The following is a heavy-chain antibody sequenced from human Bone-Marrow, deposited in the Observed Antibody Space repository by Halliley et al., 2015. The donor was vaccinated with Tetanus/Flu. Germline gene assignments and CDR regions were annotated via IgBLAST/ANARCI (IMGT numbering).Heavy chain of an antibody. D-gene: IGHD3-22*01. Sequence: EWVSLIGVRGAHTYYADSVKGRFSMSRDNSKNIIYLQMSSLKVEDTAIYYCAKVSRNDSSCFDYWGQGSLVTASS. J-gene: IGHJ4*02. V-gene: IGHV3-23*01. CDR3: AKVSRNDSSCFDY. CDR2: IGVRGAHT.